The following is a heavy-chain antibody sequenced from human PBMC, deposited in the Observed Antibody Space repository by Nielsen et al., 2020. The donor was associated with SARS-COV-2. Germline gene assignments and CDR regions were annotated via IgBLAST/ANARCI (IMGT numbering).Heavy chain of an antibody. J-gene: IGHJ6*02. CDR3: ARDNWGRMDV. V-gene: IGHV3-66*01. CDR2: IYTDGSA. D-gene: IGHD7-27*01. Sequence: GGSLRLSCAATGFTVSSNYMSWVRQAAGKGLEWVSVIYTDGSAYYADSMKGRFTVSRDNSKNTVYLQMNSLRAEDTAVYYCARDNWGRMDVWGQGTTVTVSS. CDR1: GFTVSSNY.